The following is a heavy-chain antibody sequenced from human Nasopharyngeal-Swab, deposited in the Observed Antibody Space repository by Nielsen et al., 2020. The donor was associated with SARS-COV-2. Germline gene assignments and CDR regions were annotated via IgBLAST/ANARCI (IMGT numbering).Heavy chain of an antibody. CDR3: ARGSAQYSGYDIGHYYYYYMDV. CDR2: IYHSGST. Sequence: WIRQPPGKGLEWIGEIYHSGSTNYNPFLKSRVTISVDKSKNQFSLKLSSVTAADTAVYYCARGSAQYSGYDIGHYYYYYMDVWGKGTTVTVSS. J-gene: IGHJ6*03. V-gene: IGHV4-4*02. D-gene: IGHD5-12*01.